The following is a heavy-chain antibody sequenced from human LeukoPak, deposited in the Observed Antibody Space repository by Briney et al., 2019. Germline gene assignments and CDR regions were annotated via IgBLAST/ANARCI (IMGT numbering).Heavy chain of an antibody. CDR1: GFTFITYG. CDR2: IWYDGSKE. D-gene: IGHD5-18*01. V-gene: IGHV3-33*01. CDR3: ARELETAMVFDF. J-gene: IGHJ4*02. Sequence: GSLRLSCAASGFTFITYGMHWVRQAPGKGLEWVAVIWYDGSKEYYADSVKGRFTISRDNSKNTLYLQMNSLRAEDTAVYYCARELETAMVFDFWGQGTLVTVSS.